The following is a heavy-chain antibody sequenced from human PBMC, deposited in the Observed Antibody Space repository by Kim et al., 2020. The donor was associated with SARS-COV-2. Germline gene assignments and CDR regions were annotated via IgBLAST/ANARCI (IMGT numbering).Heavy chain of an antibody. V-gene: IGHV4-39*01. J-gene: IGHJ4*02. CDR1: GGSISSSSYY. D-gene: IGHD6-19*01. CDR2: IYYSGST. Sequence: SETLSLTCTVSGGSISSSSYYWGWIRQPPGKGLEWIGSIYYSGSTYYNPSLKSRVTISVDTSKNQFSLKLSSVTAADTAVYYCARQPEQWLSFYFDYWGQGTLVTVSS. CDR3: ARQPEQWLSFYFDY.